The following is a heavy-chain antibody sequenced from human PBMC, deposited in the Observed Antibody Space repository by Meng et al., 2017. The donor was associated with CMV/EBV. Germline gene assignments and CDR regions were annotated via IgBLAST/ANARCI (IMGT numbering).Heavy chain of an antibody. D-gene: IGHD1-26*01. CDR3: ANVAQSPGWELHHYYYGMDV. CDR1: GFTFSSYG. J-gene: IGHJ6*02. Sequence: GESLMISCAASGFTFSSYGMHWLRQAPGKGLEWVPFIRYDGSNKYYADSVKGRFTISRDNSKNTLYLQMNSLRAEDTAVYYWANVAQSPGWELHHYYYGMDVWGQGTTVTVSS. CDR2: IRYDGSNK. V-gene: IGHV3-30*02.